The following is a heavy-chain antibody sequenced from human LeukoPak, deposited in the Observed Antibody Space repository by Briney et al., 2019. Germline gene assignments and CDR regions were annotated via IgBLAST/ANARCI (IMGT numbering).Heavy chain of an antibody. CDR2: MNPNSGNT. V-gene: IGHV1-8*01. CDR3: GWGSGMITFGGAFDI. J-gene: IGHJ3*02. CDR1: GYTFTSYD. D-gene: IGHD3-16*01. Sequence: ASVKVSCKASGYTFTSYDINWVRQATGQGLEWMGWMNPNSGNTGYAQKFQGRVTMTRKTSISTAYMELSSLRCEDTAVYSCGWGSGMITFGGAFDIWGKGTMVTVSS.